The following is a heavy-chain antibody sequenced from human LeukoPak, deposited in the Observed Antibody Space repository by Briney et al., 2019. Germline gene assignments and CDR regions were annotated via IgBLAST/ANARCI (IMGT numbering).Heavy chain of an antibody. V-gene: IGHV1-46*01. CDR1: GYTFTSYY. D-gene: IGHD4-11*01. J-gene: IGHJ5*02. CDR2: INPSGGST. CDR3: ARDKVTTNGYNWFDP. Sequence: ASVEVSCKASGYTFTSYYMHWVRQAPGQGLEWMGIINPSGGSTSYAQKFQGRVTMTRDTSTSTVYMELSSLRSEDTAVYYCARDKVTTNGYNWFDPWGQGTLVTVSS.